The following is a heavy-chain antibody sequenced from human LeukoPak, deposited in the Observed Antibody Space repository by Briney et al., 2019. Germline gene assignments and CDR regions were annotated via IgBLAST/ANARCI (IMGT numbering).Heavy chain of an antibody. Sequence: PSETLSLTCAVYGGSFSGYCWGWIRQPPGKGLEWIGSLCHSGSTYYNPSLKSRVTMSADTSKKKFYLSLNSMTATDTAVYYAVADYYGRGDYWGQGTLVTVSS. J-gene: IGHJ4*02. CDR3: VADYYGRGDY. V-gene: IGHV4-38-2*01. CDR2: LCHSGST. CDR1: GGSFSGYC. D-gene: IGHD3-9*01.